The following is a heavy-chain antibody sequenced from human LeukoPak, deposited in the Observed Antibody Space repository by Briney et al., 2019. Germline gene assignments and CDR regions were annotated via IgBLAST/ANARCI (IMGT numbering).Heavy chain of an antibody. Sequence: KPSETLSLTCAVYGGSFSGYYWSWIRQPPGKGLEWIGEINHSGSTNYNPSPKSRVTISVDTSKNQFSLKLSSVTAADTAVYYCARGESSSGSMFWYFDYWGQGTLVTVSS. CDR2: INHSGST. J-gene: IGHJ4*02. CDR3: ARGESSSGSMFWYFDY. D-gene: IGHD6-19*01. CDR1: GGSFSGYY. V-gene: IGHV4-34*01.